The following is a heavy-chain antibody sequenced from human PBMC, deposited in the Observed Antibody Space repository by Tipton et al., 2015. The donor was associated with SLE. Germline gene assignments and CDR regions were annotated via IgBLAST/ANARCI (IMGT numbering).Heavy chain of an antibody. Sequence: LRLSCTVSGGSISSSSYYWGWIRQPPGKGLEWIGYIYYSGSTNYNPSLKSRATISVDTSKNQFSLKLSSVTAADTAVYYCARVYFWHAFDIWGQGTMVTVSS. D-gene: IGHD3-3*01. V-gene: IGHV4-61*05. CDR3: ARVYFWHAFDI. CDR1: GGSISSSSYY. J-gene: IGHJ3*02. CDR2: IYYSGST.